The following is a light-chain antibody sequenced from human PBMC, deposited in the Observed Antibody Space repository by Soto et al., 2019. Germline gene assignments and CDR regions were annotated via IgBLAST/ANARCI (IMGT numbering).Light chain of an antibody. Sequence: EIVMTQSPATLSVSAGERATLSCRASQNINSNLAWYQQKPGQAPRLLIFGASTRATGIPARFSGSGSGTEFTLTISSLQSEDFAVYYCQQCDNWPRTFGQGTKVEIK. J-gene: IGKJ1*01. CDR2: GAS. CDR3: QQCDNWPRT. CDR1: QNINSN. V-gene: IGKV3-15*01.